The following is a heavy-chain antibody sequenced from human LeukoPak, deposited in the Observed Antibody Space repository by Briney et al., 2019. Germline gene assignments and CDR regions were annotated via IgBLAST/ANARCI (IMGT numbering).Heavy chain of an antibody. Sequence: PSETLSLTCAVYGGSFSGYYWSWVRQPPGKGLEWIGEINHSGGTNYNPSLKSRVTISVDTSKNQFSLKLSSVTAADTAVYYCARGGRYYDSSGYYGCFDYWGQGTLVTVSS. CDR2: INHSGGT. V-gene: IGHV4-34*01. D-gene: IGHD3-22*01. CDR3: ARGGRYYDSSGYYGCFDY. CDR1: GGSFSGYY. J-gene: IGHJ4*02.